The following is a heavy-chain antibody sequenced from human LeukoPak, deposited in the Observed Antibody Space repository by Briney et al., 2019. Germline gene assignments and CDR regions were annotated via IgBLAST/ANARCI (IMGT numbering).Heavy chain of an antibody. CDR1: GFTFSNSA. D-gene: IGHD3-10*01. CDR3: AKEIRYYYGSG. CDR2: ISGSGGTT. Sequence: GGSLRLSCAASGFTFSNSAMTWVRHAPGQGLEWVSSISGSGGTTYYADSVKGRFTISRDNLKNTLYLQMNSLRDEDTAVYYCAKEIRYYYGSGWGQGTLVTVSS. J-gene: IGHJ4*02. V-gene: IGHV3-23*01.